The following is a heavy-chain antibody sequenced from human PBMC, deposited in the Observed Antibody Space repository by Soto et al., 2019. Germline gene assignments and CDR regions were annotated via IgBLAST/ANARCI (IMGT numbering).Heavy chain of an antibody. D-gene: IGHD2-2*01. CDR1: GGSFSGYY. J-gene: IGHJ5*02. CDR3: ARTAAADINWFDP. Sequence: QVQLQQWGAGLLKPSETLSLTCAVYGGSFSGYYWSWIRQPPGKGLEWIGEINHSGSTNYNPSLKSRVTISVDTSKNQFSLKLSSVTAADTAVYYCARTAAADINWFDPWGQGTLVTVSS. CDR2: INHSGST. V-gene: IGHV4-34*01.